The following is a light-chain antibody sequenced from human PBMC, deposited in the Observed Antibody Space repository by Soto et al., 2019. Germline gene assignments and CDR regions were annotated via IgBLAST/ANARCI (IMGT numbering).Light chain of an antibody. J-gene: IGLJ2*01. CDR1: SGGIASNY. CDR3: QSYDSNTVV. Sequence: NFMLTQPHSVSESPGKTVIISCTRSSGGIASNYVQWYQQRPGSAPSPVIYEDNQRPSGVPDRFSGSTDGSSNSASLTISGLQTEDEADYYCQSYDSNTVVFGGGTKVTVL. CDR2: EDN. V-gene: IGLV6-57*04.